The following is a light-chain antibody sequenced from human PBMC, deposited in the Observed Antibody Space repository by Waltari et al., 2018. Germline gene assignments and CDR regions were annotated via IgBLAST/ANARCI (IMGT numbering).Light chain of an antibody. J-gene: IGKJ4*01. CDR1: ESIRNN. CDR2: GAS. Sequence: TLSCRASESIRNNLAWYQQKAGQAPRLLIFGASNRATGIPARFSGSGSGTEFALTISTLQSEDFAVYFCQHYNNQPLTFGGGTKVEIK. V-gene: IGKV3-15*01. CDR3: QHYNNQPLT.